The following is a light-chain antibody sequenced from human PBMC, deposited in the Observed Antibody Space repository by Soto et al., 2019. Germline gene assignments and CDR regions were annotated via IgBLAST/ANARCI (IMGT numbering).Light chain of an antibody. CDR3: RHSYSTPRFS. Sequence: DIQMTQSPSSLSASVGDRVTITCRASQSISSYLNSYQQKPWKAPKLLIYAASSLQSGVPSRFSGIGSGTDFILPIDSLQPEDFSTYYCRHSYSTPRFSFGPGTKVDIK. CDR1: QSISSY. J-gene: IGKJ3*01. V-gene: IGKV1-39*01. CDR2: AAS.